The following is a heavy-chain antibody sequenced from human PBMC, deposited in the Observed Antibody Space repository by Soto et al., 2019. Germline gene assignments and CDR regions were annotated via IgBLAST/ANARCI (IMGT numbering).Heavy chain of an antibody. D-gene: IGHD3-10*01. J-gene: IGHJ4*02. Sequence: QVQLQESGPGLVKPSETLSLTCTVSGGSITSYYWSWIRQPAGKGLAWIGRIYTNGDTNYNPSLQSRVTMSGDTSKNQFSLNLSSVTAADTAVYYCARDYYGSGSRFDYWGQGNLVTVSS. CDR2: IYTNGDT. CDR1: GGSITSYY. CDR3: ARDYYGSGSRFDY. V-gene: IGHV4-4*07.